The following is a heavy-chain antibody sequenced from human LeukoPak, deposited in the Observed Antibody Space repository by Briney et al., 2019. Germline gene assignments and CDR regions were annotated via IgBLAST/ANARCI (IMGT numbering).Heavy chain of an antibody. Sequence: PGGSLRLSCAASGFTFSSSAMHWVRQAPGKGLEWVAFIRYDGTNKYYVDSVKGRFTISRDNSRNILYLQMNSLTAEGTAVYYCAKGDTYGLVYWGQGTLVTVSS. CDR2: IRYDGTNK. CDR1: GFTFSSSA. V-gene: IGHV3-30*02. CDR3: AKGDTYGLVY. D-gene: IGHD5-18*01. J-gene: IGHJ4*02.